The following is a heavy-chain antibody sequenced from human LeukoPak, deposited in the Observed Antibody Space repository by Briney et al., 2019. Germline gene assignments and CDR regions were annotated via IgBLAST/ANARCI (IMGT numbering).Heavy chain of an antibody. J-gene: IGHJ4*02. Sequence: PGGSLGLSCAASGFPFSNYWMSWVRQAPGKGLEWVASIKEDGSQKYYVDSVKGRFAISRDNTKNSLYLQMNFLRAEDTAMYYCASPDNSGYSAMLKYWGQGTLVTVSS. CDR2: IKEDGSQK. V-gene: IGHV3-7*02. CDR3: ASPDNSGYSAMLKY. CDR1: GFPFSNYW. D-gene: IGHD3-22*01.